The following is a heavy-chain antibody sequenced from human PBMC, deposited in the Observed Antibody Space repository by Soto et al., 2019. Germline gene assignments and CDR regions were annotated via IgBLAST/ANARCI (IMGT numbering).Heavy chain of an antibody. Sequence: ETLSLTCTVSGGSISSYYWSWIRQPPGKGLEWIGYIYYSGSTNYNPSLKSRVTISVDTSKNQFSLKLSSVTAADTAVYYCARRVVPAALWYYYYYGMDVWGHGTTVLVSS. J-gene: IGHJ6*01. V-gene: IGHV4-59*08. D-gene: IGHD2-2*01. CDR2: IYYSGST. CDR3: ARRVVPAALWYYYYYGMDV. CDR1: GGSISSYY.